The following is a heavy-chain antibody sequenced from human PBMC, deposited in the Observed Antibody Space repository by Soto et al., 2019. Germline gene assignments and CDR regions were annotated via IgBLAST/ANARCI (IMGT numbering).Heavy chain of an antibody. CDR1: GGSISSGGYY. J-gene: IGHJ4*02. CDR2: IYYSGST. CDR3: ARDLKGRGYSYGYFDY. V-gene: IGHV4-31*03. D-gene: IGHD5-18*01. Sequence: TLSLTCTVSGGSISSGGYYWSWIRQHPGKGLEWIGYIYYSGSTYYNPSLKSRVTISVDTSKNQFSLKLSSVTAADTAVYYCARDLKGRGYSYGYFDYWGQGTLVTVSS.